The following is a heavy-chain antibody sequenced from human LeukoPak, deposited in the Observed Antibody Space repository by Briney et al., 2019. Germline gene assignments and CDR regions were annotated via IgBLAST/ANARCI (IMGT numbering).Heavy chain of an antibody. D-gene: IGHD6-13*01. Sequence: GESLKISFKSSGYPFTNYWIGWVRPMPGKGLEWMGIFYPADSDTRYSPAFKGQVTISVDKSISTAYLQWSSLKASDTAMYYCARRYSRSYYFDYWGQGNLVTVSS. V-gene: IGHV5-51*01. J-gene: IGHJ4*02. CDR1: GYPFTNYW. CDR2: FYPADSDT. CDR3: ARRYSRSYYFDY.